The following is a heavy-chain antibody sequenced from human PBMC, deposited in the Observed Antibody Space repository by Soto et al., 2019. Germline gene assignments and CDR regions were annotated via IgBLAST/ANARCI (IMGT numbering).Heavy chain of an antibody. V-gene: IGHV3-7*05. CDR3: VRQLNGGNNF. D-gene: IGHD2-15*01. CDR1: GFTFSTYW. Sequence: EVQLVESGGGLVQPGGSLRLSCAASGFTFSTYWMTWVRQAPGKGLEWVANIKQDGSEKYYVDSVKGRFTISRDNAKNSVYLQMSSLRAEDTAVYYCVRQLNGGNNFWGQGTLVTVSS. CDR2: IKQDGSEK. J-gene: IGHJ4*02.